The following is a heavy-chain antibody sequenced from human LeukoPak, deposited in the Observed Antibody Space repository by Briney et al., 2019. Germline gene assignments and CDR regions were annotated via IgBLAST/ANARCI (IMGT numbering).Heavy chain of an antibody. J-gene: IGHJ5*02. CDR1: GGSISSGSYY. D-gene: IGHD3-22*01. Sequence: SQTLSLTCTVSGGSISSGSYYWSWIRQPAGKGLEWIVRIYTSGSTNCNPSLKSRVTMSVDTSKNQFSLKLSSVTAADTAVYYCARDREESRYYYDSSGYYYGGPWGQGTLVTVSS. CDR3: ARDREESRYYYDSSGYYYGGP. CDR2: IYTSGST. V-gene: IGHV4-61*02.